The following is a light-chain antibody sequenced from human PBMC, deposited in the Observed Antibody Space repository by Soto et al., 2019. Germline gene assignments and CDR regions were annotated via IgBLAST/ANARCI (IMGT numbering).Light chain of an antibody. J-gene: IGKJ1*01. CDR2: AAS. CDR3: QQSYSTPPT. V-gene: IGKV1-39*01. Sequence: DIQMTQSPSSLSASVGDRVTITCRASQSISSYLNWYQQKPGKAPKLLIYAASSFQSGFPSRFSGSGSWTDFTLTISSLQPQEFATYYCQQSYSTPPTFGQGTKVEIK. CDR1: QSISSY.